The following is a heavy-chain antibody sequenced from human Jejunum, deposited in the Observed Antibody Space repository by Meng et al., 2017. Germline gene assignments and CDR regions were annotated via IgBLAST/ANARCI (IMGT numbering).Heavy chain of an antibody. CDR3: ARDGVSFTMIRGGRY. V-gene: IGHV1-18*01. CDR2: ISTYNGNT. CDR1: GYTFPSFG. Sequence: QVPLGQSGAEGKKTGASVKVSCKTSGYTFPSFGISWVRQAPGQGLEWMGWISTYNGNTNYAQNLQCRVTLTTDTSTSSAYMELRSLRSDDKAVYYCARDGVSFTMIRGGRYWGQGTLVTVSS. J-gene: IGHJ4*02. D-gene: IGHD3-10*01.